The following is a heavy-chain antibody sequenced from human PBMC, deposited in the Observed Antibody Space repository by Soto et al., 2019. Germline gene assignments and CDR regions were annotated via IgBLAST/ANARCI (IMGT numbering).Heavy chain of an antibody. J-gene: IGHJ4*02. D-gene: IGHD6-6*01. CDR3: ARGGPYSSSEVDY. Sequence: EVQLVESVGGLVQPGGSLRLSCAASGFTFSSYWMHWVRQAPGKGLVWVSRVNGDGSSTSYADSVKGRFTISRDNAKNTLYLQMNSLRVEDTAVYYCARGGPYSSSEVDYWGQGTLVTVSS. CDR2: VNGDGSST. V-gene: IGHV3-74*01. CDR1: GFTFSSYW.